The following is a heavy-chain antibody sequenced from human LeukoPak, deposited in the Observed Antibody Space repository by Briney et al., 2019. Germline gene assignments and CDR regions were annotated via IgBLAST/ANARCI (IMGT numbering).Heavy chain of an antibody. J-gene: IGHJ4*02. CDR3: ARAGAQQQLVDY. D-gene: IGHD6-13*01. Sequence: SETLSLTCAVYGGSLSGYHWSWIRQPPGKGLEWIGEINHSGSTNYNPSLKSRVTISVDTSKNQFSLRLSSVTAADTAVYYCARAGAQQQLVDYWGQGTLVTVSS. CDR2: INHSGST. V-gene: IGHV4-34*01. CDR1: GGSLSGYH.